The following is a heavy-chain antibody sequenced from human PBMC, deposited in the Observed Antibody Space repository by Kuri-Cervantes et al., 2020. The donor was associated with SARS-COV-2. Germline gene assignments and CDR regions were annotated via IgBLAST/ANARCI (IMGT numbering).Heavy chain of an antibody. CDR2: ISSSSSYI. Sequence: GESLKISCAASGFTFSSYSMNWVRQAPGKGLEWVSSISSSSSYIYYADSVKGRFTISRDNAKNSLYLQMNSLRAEDTAVYYCASGQGYCSGGSCYGSYWHFDLWGRGTLVTVSS. J-gene: IGHJ2*01. CDR3: ASGQGYCSGGSCYGSYWHFDL. D-gene: IGHD2-15*01. CDR1: GFTFSSYS. V-gene: IGHV3-21*01.